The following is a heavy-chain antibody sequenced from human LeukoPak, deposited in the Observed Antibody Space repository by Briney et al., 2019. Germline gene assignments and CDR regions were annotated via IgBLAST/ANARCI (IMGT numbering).Heavy chain of an antibody. J-gene: IGHJ6*03. CDR2: ISSSSGTR. Sequence: GGSLRPSCAASGFTFSSFSMNWVRQAPGKGLQWVSYISSSSGTRYYADSVQGRFTISRDNAKLYLQMNSLRAEDTAVYYCARRSTIFGGYYYMDVWGKGTKVTVSS. D-gene: IGHD3-3*01. CDR1: GFTFSSFS. V-gene: IGHV3-48*01. CDR3: ARRSTIFGGYYYMDV.